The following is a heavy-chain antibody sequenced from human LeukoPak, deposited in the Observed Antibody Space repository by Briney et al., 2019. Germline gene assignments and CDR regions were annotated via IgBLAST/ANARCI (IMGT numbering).Heavy chain of an antibody. CDR1: GFTFSSYA. D-gene: IGHD3-22*01. CDR3: AGNYYDSSGYYYDFDY. Sequence: GGSLRLSCAASGFTFSSYAMSWVRQAPGKGLEWVSAISGSGGSTYYADSVKGRFTISRDNSKNTLYLQMNSLRAEDTAVYYCAGNYYDSSGYYYDFDYWGQGTLVTVSS. J-gene: IGHJ4*02. V-gene: IGHV3-23*01. CDR2: ISGSGGST.